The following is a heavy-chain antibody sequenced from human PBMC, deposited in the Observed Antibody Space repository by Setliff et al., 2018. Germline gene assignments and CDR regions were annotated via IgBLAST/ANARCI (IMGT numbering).Heavy chain of an antibody. V-gene: IGHV3-48*01. CDR3: ARWVFGSGWFLDY. D-gene: IGHD6-19*01. J-gene: IGHJ4*02. CDR2: ITGSSSVI. CDR1: GFTFSIYS. Sequence: PGGSLRLSCAASGFTFSIYSMNWVRQAPGRGLEWLSYITGSSSVIHYADSVKGRFTISRDNARNSLYLQINSLRAEDTAVYFCARWVFGSGWFLDYWGQGTLVTVSS.